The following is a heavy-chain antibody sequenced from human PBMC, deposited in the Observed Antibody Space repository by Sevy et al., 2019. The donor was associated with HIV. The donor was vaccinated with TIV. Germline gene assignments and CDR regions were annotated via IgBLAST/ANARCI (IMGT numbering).Heavy chain of an antibody. CDR2: IWFDESNT. J-gene: IGHJ4*02. CDR3: ARDLEFYDYGDYGPAFMPDY. D-gene: IGHD4-17*01. V-gene: IGHV3-33*01. CDR1: GFTFSTYG. Sequence: GGSLRLSCAASGFTFSTYGMHWVRQAPGKGLEWVAVIWFDESNTYYADSVKGRFNISRDIAKNTLHLQINSLRAEDTAVYYCARDLEFYDYGDYGPAFMPDYWGQGTLVTVSS.